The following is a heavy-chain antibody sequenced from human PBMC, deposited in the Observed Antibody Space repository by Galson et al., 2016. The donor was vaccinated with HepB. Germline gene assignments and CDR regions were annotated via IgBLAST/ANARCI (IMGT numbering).Heavy chain of an antibody. Sequence: SVKVSCKASGYTFTTYGISWVRQAPGQGLEWMGWISAYNGNTNSAQKLQGRVTMTTYTSTSTAYMELRSLRSDDTAVYDCARDPRKIRYQLLEIYYYYYAMDVWGQGTTVTVSS. CDR1: GYTFTTYG. D-gene: IGHD2-2*01. J-gene: IGHJ6*02. V-gene: IGHV1-18*01. CDR2: ISAYNGNT. CDR3: ARDPRKIRYQLLEIYYYYYAMDV.